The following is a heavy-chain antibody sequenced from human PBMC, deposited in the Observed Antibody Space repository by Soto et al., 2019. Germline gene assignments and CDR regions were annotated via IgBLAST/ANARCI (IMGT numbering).Heavy chain of an antibody. CDR1: GFTFSSYS. CDR3: ARDDYDFWSGYLYNWFDP. J-gene: IGHJ5*02. CDR2: ISSSSSTI. V-gene: IGHV3-48*02. Sequence: EVQLVESGGGLVQPGGSLRLSCAASGFTFSSYSMNWVRQAPGKGLEWVSYISSSSSTIYYADSVKGRFTISRDNAKNSQXLQMNSLRDEDTAVYYCARDDYDFWSGYLYNWFDPWGQGTLVTVSS. D-gene: IGHD3-3*01.